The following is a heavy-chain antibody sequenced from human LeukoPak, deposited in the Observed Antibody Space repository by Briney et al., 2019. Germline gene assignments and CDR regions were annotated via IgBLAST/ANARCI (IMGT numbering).Heavy chain of an antibody. CDR2: IYHSGST. J-gene: IGHJ4*02. CDR1: GGSVSSSNW. CDR3: ARVYYYDSTAYFDY. V-gene: IGHV4-4*02. Sequence: PSETLSLTCAVSGGSVSSSNWWSWVRQPPGKGLEWIGEIYHSGSTNYNPSLKSRVTISVDKSKNQFSLKLSSVTAADTAVYYCARVYYYDSTAYFDYWGQGTLVTVSS. D-gene: IGHD3-22*01.